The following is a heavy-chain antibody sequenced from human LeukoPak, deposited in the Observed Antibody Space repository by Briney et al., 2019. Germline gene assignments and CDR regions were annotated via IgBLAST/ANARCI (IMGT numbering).Heavy chain of an antibody. D-gene: IGHD2-2*01. J-gene: IGHJ4*02. CDR2: IYHSGST. V-gene: IGHV4-30-2*01. CDR3: ASASPGHFDY. Sequence: SETLSLTCTVSGGSISSGGYYWSWIRQPPGKGLEWIGYIYHSGSTYYNPSLKSRVTISVDRSKNQFSLKLSSVTAADTAVYYCASASPGHFDYWGQGTLVTVSS. CDR1: GGSISSGGYY.